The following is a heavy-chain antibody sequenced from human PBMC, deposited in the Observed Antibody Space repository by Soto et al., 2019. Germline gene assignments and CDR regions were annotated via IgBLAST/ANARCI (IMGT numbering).Heavy chain of an antibody. CDR3: ARGNLPPVPQYYYYGMDV. CDR1: GYTFTSYD. D-gene: IGHD1-1*01. CDR2: MNPNSGNT. J-gene: IGHJ6*02. V-gene: IGHV1-8*01. Sequence: GASVKVSCKASGYTFTSYDINWVRQATGQGLEWMGWMNPNSGNTGYAQKFQGRVTMTRNTSISTAYMELSSLRSEDTAVYYCARGNLPPVPQYYYYGMDVWGQGTTVTVSS.